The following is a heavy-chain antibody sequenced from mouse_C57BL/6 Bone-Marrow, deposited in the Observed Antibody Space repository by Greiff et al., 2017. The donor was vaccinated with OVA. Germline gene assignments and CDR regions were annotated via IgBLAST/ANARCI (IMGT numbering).Heavy chain of an antibody. J-gene: IGHJ4*01. Sequence: EVQLVEPGGGLVQPGESLKLSCESNEYAFPSYDMSWVRKTPEKRLELVAAINSDGGSTYYPDTMESRSTITRDKTTKTLYLQLSRLRSEDTALYYCAIHGDYGYVDAMDYWGQGTSVTVSS. CDR2: INSDGGST. CDR3: AIHGDYGYVDAMDY. CDR1: EYAFPSYD. D-gene: IGHD2-2*01. V-gene: IGHV5-2*01.